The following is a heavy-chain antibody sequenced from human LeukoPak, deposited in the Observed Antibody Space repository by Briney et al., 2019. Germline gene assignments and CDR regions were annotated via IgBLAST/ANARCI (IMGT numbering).Heavy chain of an antibody. Sequence: ASVKVSCKASGYTFTSYGMNWVRQATGQGLEWMGWMNPHSGNTGYAQKFQGRVTMTRNTSISTAYMELSSLRSEDTAVYYCARMDFGSGSPNWFDPWGQGTLVTVSS. V-gene: IGHV1-8*02. CDR3: ARMDFGSGSPNWFDP. J-gene: IGHJ5*02. D-gene: IGHD3-10*01. CDR1: GYTFTSYG. CDR2: MNPHSGNT.